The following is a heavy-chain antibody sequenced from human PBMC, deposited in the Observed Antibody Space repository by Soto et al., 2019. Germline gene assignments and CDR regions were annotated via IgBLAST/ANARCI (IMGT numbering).Heavy chain of an antibody. CDR2: IYPGDSDT. CDR3: ARHVPAPYYDFWSGYFYYYYYMDV. CDR1: GYSFTSYW. J-gene: IGHJ6*03. V-gene: IGHV5-51*01. D-gene: IGHD3-3*01. Sequence: GESLKISCKGSGYSFTSYWIGWVRQMPGKGLEWMGIIYPGDSDTRYSPSFQGQVTISADKSISTAYLQWSSLKASDTAMYYCARHVPAPYYDFWSGYFYYYYYMDVWGKGTTVTVSS.